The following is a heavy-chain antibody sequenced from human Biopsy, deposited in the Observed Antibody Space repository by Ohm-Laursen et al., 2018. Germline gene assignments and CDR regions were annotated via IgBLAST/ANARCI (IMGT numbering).Heavy chain of an antibody. V-gene: IGHV1-69*11. D-gene: IGHD2-2*01. CDR3: AREAIGYQLPCDD. CDR2: IIPILRTT. CDR1: TGTFNSYG. J-gene: IGHJ4*02. Sequence: VKISCKAPTGTFNSYGIIWVRQAPGQRLEWMGRIIPILRTTAYAQTFLGRVTITADSPTSTVDMELTSLTSDDTAVYFCAREAIGYQLPCDDWGQGTLVTVSS.